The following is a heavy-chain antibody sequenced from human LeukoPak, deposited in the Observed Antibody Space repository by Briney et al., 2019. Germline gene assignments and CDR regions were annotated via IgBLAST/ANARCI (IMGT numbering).Heavy chain of an antibody. CDR3: ARGDMAAAFNFDY. D-gene: IGHD6-13*01. Sequence: GGSLRLSCAASGFTFSSYAMHWVRQAPGKGLEWVAVISYDGSNKYYADSVKGRFTISRDNAKKTLSLQMNSLRAEDTAVYYCARGDMAAAFNFDYWGQGTRVTVSS. CDR1: GFTFSSYA. V-gene: IGHV3-30-3*01. CDR2: ISYDGSNK. J-gene: IGHJ4*02.